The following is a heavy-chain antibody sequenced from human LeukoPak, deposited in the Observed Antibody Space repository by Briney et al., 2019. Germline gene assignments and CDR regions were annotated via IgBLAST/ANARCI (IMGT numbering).Heavy chain of an antibody. CDR3: ARRSPYSSSRIPDY. CDR1: GFTFSSYW. Sequence: SGGSLRLSCAASGFTFSSYWMSWVRQAPGKGLEWVANIKQDGSYKYYFDSVMGRFTISRDNAKNSLYLQMNSLRAEDTAVYYCARRSPYSSSRIPDYWGQGTLVTVSS. J-gene: IGHJ4*02. D-gene: IGHD6-6*01. CDR2: IKQDGSYK. V-gene: IGHV3-7*01.